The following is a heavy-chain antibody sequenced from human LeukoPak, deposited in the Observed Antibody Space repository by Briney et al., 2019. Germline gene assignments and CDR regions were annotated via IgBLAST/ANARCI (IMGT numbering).Heavy chain of an antibody. Sequence: GGSLRLSCSASGFTVSSDYMSWVRQAPGKGLEWVSVIYSGDTTYYADSVKGRFTISRDNSKNTLFLQMNSLRAEDTAVYYCARSVAKVGHYYYYGMDVWDQGTTVTVS. CDR3: ARSVAKVGHYYYYGMDV. CDR2: IYSGDTT. CDR1: GFTVSSDY. V-gene: IGHV3-53*01. D-gene: IGHD5/OR15-5a*01. J-gene: IGHJ6*02.